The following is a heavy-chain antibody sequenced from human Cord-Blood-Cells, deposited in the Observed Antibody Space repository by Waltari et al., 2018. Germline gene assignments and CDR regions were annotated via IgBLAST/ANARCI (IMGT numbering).Heavy chain of an antibody. Sequence: EVQLVESGGGLVQPGGSLRRSCAASGLTFSSHCRSCVRQAPGKGLEWVANIKQDGSEKYYVDSVKGRFTISRDNAKNSLYLQMNSLRAEDTAVYYCARDSYYYYYGMDVWGQGTTVTVSS. CDR3: ARDSYYYYYGMDV. CDR1: GLTFSSHC. CDR2: IKQDGSEK. V-gene: IGHV3-7*01. J-gene: IGHJ6*02.